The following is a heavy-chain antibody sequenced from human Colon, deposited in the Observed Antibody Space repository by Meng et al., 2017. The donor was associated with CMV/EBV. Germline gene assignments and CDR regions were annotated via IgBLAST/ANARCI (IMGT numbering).Heavy chain of an antibody. J-gene: IGHJ6*02. CDR1: GFTFSSYC. D-gene: IGHD1-26*01. Sequence: GESLKISCAASGFTFSSYCMAWVRQAPGKGLEWVANIKPDGSETYYLDSVEGRFTISRDNAETSLYLHMNSLRAEDTAVYYCARYLGHSYYSGRYYGLDVWGQGTTVTVSS. CDR3: ARYLGHSYYSGRYYGLDV. CDR2: IKPDGSET. V-gene: IGHV3-7*01.